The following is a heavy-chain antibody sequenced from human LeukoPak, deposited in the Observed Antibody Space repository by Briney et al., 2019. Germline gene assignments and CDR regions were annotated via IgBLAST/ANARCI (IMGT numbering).Heavy chain of an antibody. CDR3: ARDSTYYDILTGYHTVFDY. Sequence: ASVKVSCKASGYTFTGYYMHWVRQAPRQGLEWMGWINPNSGGTNYAQKFQGRVTMTRDTSISTAYMELSRLRSDDTAVYYCARDSTYYDILTGYHTVFDYWGQGTLVTVSS. CDR2: INPNSGGT. J-gene: IGHJ4*02. V-gene: IGHV1-2*02. D-gene: IGHD3-9*01. CDR1: GYTFTGYY.